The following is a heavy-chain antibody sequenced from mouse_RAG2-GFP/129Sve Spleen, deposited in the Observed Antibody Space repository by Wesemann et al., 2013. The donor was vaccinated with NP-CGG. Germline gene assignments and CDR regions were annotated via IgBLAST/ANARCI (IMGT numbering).Heavy chain of an antibody. D-gene: IGHD1-2*01. J-gene: IGHJ3*01. CDR1: GIPFTNYG. V-gene: IGHV9-1*02. Sequence: QIQLVQSGPELKKPGRGQSRSPARLLGIPFTNYGMNWVKQAPGKGLKWMGWINTYTGEPTYADDFKGRFAFSLETSASTAYLQINNLKNEDMATYFCARGGLRLAWFAYWGQGTLVTVSA. CDR3: ARGGLRLAWFAY. CDR2: INTYTGEP.